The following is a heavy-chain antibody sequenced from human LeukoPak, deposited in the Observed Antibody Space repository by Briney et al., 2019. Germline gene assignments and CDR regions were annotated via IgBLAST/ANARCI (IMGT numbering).Heavy chain of an antibody. V-gene: IGHV3-30*18. Sequence: PGGSLRLSCAASGFTFSSYGMHWVRQAPGKGLEWVAVISYDGSNKYYADSVKGRFTISRDNSKNTLYLQMNSLRAEDTAVYYCAKSGAVAGTLDYWGQGALVTVSS. CDR1: GFTFSSYG. CDR3: AKSGAVAGTLDY. CDR2: ISYDGSNK. J-gene: IGHJ4*02. D-gene: IGHD6-19*01.